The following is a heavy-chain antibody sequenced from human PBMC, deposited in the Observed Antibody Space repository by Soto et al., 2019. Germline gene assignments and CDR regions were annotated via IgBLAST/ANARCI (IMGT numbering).Heavy chain of an antibody. CDR1: GFTFSDYW. D-gene: IGHD2-15*01. V-gene: IGHV3-7*01. CDR2: IKQDGSEE. J-gene: IGHJ4*02. Sequence: EVQLVESGGGLVQPGGSLRLSCAASGFTFSDYWMTWVRQAPGKGLEWVAIIKQDGSEELYVDSVKGRFTISRDNAENSLYLQMNSLGAEDTAVYYCARHPLGLRVVDYWGQGTLVPVSS. CDR3: ARHPLGLRVVDY.